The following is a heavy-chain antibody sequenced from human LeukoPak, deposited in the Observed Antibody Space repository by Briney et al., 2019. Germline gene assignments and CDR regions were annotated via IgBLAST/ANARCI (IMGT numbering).Heavy chain of an antibody. J-gene: IGHJ4*02. CDR3: ARFVGPTVTTRYFDY. CDR2: INHSGST. V-gene: IGHV4-34*01. D-gene: IGHD4-17*01. Sequence: PSETLSLTCAVYGGSFSGYYWSWIRQPPGKGLEWIGEINHSGSTNYNPSLKSRVTISVDKSKNQFSLKLSSVTAADTAVYYCARFVGPTVTTRYFDYWGQGTLVTVSS. CDR1: GGSFSGYY.